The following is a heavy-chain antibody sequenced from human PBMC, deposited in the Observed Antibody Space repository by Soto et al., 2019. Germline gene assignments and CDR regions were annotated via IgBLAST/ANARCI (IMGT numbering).Heavy chain of an antibody. CDR2: ISYDGSNK. D-gene: IGHD1-7*01. V-gene: IGHV3-30*03. CDR3: AVVGTGTIY. Sequence: QVQLVESGGGVVQPGRSLRLSCAASGFTFSSYGMHWVRQAPGKGLEWVAVISYDGSNKYYADSVKGRFTISRDNYKNTLYLQMTRLRAEVTAVYYCAVVGTGTIYLGQGTLVTVSS. J-gene: IGHJ4*02. CDR1: GFTFSSYG.